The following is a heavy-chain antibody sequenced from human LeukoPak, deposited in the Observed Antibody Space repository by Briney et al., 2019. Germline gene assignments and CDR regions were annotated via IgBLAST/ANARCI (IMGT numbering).Heavy chain of an antibody. V-gene: IGHV5-51*01. CDR1: GYSFTSYW. CDR3: ARGEGGYTYAF. Sequence: GESLKISCKASGYSFTSYWIAWVRQMPGKGLEWMGIINPADSDTRYSLSIQGQVTISADRSISTAYLQWSSLKASDTAMYYCARGEGGYTYAFRGQGTLVSVSS. J-gene: IGHJ4*02. D-gene: IGHD5-18*01. CDR2: INPADSDT.